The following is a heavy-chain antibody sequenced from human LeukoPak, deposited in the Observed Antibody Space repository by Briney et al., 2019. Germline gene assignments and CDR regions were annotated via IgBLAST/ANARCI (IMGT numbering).Heavy chain of an antibody. V-gene: IGHV3-23*01. CDR2: IRGSGDRT. CDR1: GFTFTTYW. D-gene: IGHD3-22*01. J-gene: IGHJ3*02. Sequence: PGGSLRLSCAASGFTFTTYWMSWIRQAPGKGLEWVSAIRGSGDRTHYADSVKGRFTISRDNAKNSLYLQMNSLRAEDTAVYYCARGTHYYNSSGYWDDGGDAFDIWGQGTMVTVSS. CDR3: ARGTHYYNSSGYWDDGGDAFDI.